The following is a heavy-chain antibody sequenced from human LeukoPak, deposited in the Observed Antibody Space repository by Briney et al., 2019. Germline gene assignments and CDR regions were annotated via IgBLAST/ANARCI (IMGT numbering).Heavy chain of an antibody. CDR3: AKEGVPEGGYFDY. J-gene: IGHJ4*02. D-gene: IGHD2-2*01. V-gene: IGHV3-23*01. CDR1: GITFSSYG. CDR2: ISSTGGTT. Sequence: GGSLRLSCAASGITFSSYGMSWVRQAPGKGLEWVSSISSTGGTTYYADSVKGRFTISRDNSKNTLYLQMNSLRAEDTAVYYCAKEGVPEGGYFDYWGQGTLVTVSS.